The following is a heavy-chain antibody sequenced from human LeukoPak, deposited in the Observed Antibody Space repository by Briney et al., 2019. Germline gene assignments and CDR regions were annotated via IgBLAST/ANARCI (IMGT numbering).Heavy chain of an antibody. D-gene: IGHD5-24*01. CDR2: INWNGGST. CDR3: ARGVGELEMATIGGCFDI. Sequence: GGSLRLSCAASGFTFDNYGMSWVRQAPGKGLQWVPGINWNGGSTGYADSVKGRFTISRDNAKNSLYLQMNSLRAEDTALYYCARGVGELEMATIGGCFDIWGQGTMVTVSS. CDR1: GFTFDNYG. V-gene: IGHV3-20*04. J-gene: IGHJ3*02.